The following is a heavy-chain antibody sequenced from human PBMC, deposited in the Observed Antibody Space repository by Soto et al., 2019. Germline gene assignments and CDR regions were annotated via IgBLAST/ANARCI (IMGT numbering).Heavy chain of an antibody. CDR1: GGSISNGGYS. CDR3: AAGGGLPRDY. Sequence: TLSLTCAVSGGSISNGGYSWSWIRQPPGKGLEWIGYIYHSGSTYYNPSLKSRVTISVDRSKNHFSLKLSSVTAADTAVYYCAAGGGLPRDYWGQGTLVTVSS. D-gene: IGHD5-12*01. V-gene: IGHV4-30-2*01. J-gene: IGHJ4*02. CDR2: IYHSGST.